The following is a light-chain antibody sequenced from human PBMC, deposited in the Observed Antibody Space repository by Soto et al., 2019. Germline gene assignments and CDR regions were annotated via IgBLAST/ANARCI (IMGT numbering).Light chain of an antibody. CDR2: EGS. Sequence: QSVLTQPASVSGSPGQSITISCTGTSSDVWSYNLVSWYQQHPGKAPKLMIYEGSKRPSGVSNRFSGSKSGNTASLTISGLQAEDEADYYCCSYAGSSTYVVFGGGTKVTVL. V-gene: IGLV2-23*01. CDR1: SSDVWSYNL. CDR3: CSYAGSSTYVV. J-gene: IGLJ2*01.